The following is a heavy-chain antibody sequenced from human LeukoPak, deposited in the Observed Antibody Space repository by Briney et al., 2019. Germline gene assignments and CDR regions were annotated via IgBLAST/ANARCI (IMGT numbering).Heavy chain of an antibody. CDR2: IYYSGST. CDR1: GGSVSSGSYY. V-gene: IGHV4-61*01. Sequence: SETLSLTCTVSGGSVSSGSYYWSWIRQPPGKGLEWIGYIYYSGSTSYNPSLKSRVTISVDTSKNQFSLKLSSVTAADTAVYYCARDPIQHGLDYYGMDVWGQGTTVTVSS. J-gene: IGHJ6*02. D-gene: IGHD2-21*01. CDR3: ARDPIQHGLDYYGMDV.